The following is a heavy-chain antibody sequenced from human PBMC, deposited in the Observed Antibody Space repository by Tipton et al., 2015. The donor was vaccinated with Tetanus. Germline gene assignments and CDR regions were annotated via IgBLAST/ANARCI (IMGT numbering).Heavy chain of an antibody. J-gene: IGHJ4*02. Sequence: TLSLTCTVSGDSISSGGPYWSWIRQFPGKGLEWMGYIHHTGSTYYNPSLKTRITLSVDTSKNQFSLKLNSVTAADTAVYYCARGVWFGPGPRYYFDYWGQGTLVTVSS. CDR3: ARGVWFGPGPRYYFDY. CDR1: GDSISSGGPY. CDR2: IHHTGST. V-gene: IGHV4-31*03. D-gene: IGHD3-10*01.